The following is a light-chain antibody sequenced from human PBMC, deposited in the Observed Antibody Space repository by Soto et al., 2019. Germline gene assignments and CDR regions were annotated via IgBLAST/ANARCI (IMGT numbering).Light chain of an antibody. Sequence: QSALTQPASVSGSPGQSITISCTGTSGDIGGYNYVSWYQQHPGKAPKLMIYDVSDRPSGVSNRFSGSKSGNTASLTISGLGAEDEADYYCSSYTTSNTLVFGGGTKLTVL. V-gene: IGLV2-14*01. J-gene: IGLJ3*02. CDR1: SGDIGGYNY. CDR3: SSYTTSNTLV. CDR2: DVS.